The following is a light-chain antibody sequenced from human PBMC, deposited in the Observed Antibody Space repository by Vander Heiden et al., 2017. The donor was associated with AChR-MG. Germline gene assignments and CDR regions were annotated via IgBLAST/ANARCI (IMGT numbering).Light chain of an antibody. V-gene: IGKV3-15*01. CDR2: GAS. CDR1: QTVSSN. Sequence: IVMTQSPATLSVSPGERATLSCRASQTVSSNLAWYQQKPGQAPRLVIYGASTRATEIPARFSGSGSGTEFTLTISSLQSEDFAVYYCQQDNNWPLTFGGGTEVEIK. J-gene: IGKJ4*01. CDR3: QQDNNWPLT.